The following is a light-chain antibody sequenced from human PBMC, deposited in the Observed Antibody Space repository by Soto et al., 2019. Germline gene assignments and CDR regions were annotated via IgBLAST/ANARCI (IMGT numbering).Light chain of an antibody. CDR1: QSVSSD. CDR2: GAS. CDR3: QQDNNWPHT. Sequence: EVVMTQSPATLSVYPGERATLSCRASQSVSSDLAWYLQKPGQAPSLLVYGASTRATGMPARFSGRGSGTEFTLTISSLQSEDVAVYYCQQDNNWPHTFGQGTKLEIK. V-gene: IGKV3-15*01. J-gene: IGKJ2*01.